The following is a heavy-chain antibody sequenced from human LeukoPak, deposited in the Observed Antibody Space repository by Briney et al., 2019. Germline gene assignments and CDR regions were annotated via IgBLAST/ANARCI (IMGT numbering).Heavy chain of an antibody. Sequence: PGGSLRLSCAASGFTFSSYAMHWVRQAPGKGLEWVAVISYDGSNKYYADSVKGRFTISRDNSKNTLYLQMNSLRAEDTAVYYCAKGTSGQLLFHYYYYMDVWGKGTTVTVSS. CDR3: AKGTSGQLLFHYYYYMDV. J-gene: IGHJ6*03. CDR1: GFTFSSYA. D-gene: IGHD2-2*01. CDR2: ISYDGSNK. V-gene: IGHV3-30-3*01.